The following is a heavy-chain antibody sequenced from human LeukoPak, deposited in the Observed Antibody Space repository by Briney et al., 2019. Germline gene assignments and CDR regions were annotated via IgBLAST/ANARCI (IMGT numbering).Heavy chain of an antibody. CDR1: GFTFSSYW. CDR3: AKEKYDSSGSDAFDI. V-gene: IGHV3-7*03. CDR2: IKQDGSEK. Sequence: GGSLRLSCAASGFTFSSYWMSWVRQAPGKGLEWVANIKQDGSEKYYVDSVKGRFTISRDNAKNSLYLQMNSLRAEDTAVYYCAKEKYDSSGSDAFDIWGQGTMVTVSS. D-gene: IGHD3-22*01. J-gene: IGHJ3*02.